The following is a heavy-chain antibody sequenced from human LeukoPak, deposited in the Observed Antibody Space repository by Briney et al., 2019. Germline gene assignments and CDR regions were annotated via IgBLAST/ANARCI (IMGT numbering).Heavy chain of an antibody. CDR1: GFTVNTKY. D-gene: IGHD3-10*01. Sequence: PGGSLRLSCAASGFTVNTKYMSWVRQAPGKGLEWVSVLNTAGTAHYADAVEGRFTISRDNSKNTVYLQMNSLRAEDTAVYYCARDSGSGSPYFLYQGMDVWGQGTTVTVSS. V-gene: IGHV3-66*01. J-gene: IGHJ6*02. CDR3: ARDSGSGSPYFLYQGMDV. CDR2: LNTAGTA.